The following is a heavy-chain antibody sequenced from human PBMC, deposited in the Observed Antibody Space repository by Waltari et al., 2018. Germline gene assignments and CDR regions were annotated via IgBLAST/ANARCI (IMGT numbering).Heavy chain of an antibody. V-gene: IGHV1-69*14. Sequence: QVQLVQSGAEVKKPGSSVKVSCKASGGTFSSYAISWVRQAPGQGLEWMGGIIPIVGTANYAQKFQGSVTITADKSTSTAYMELSSLRSEDTAVYYCARAQSLIVDPTRPYYYYYMDVWGKGTTVTVSS. J-gene: IGHJ6*03. D-gene: IGHD3-22*01. CDR3: ARAQSLIVDPTRPYYYYYMDV. CDR2: IIPIVGTA. CDR1: GGTFSSYA.